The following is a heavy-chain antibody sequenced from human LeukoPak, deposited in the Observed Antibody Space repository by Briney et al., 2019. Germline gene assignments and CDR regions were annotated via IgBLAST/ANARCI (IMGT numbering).Heavy chain of an antibody. D-gene: IGHD1-26*01. CDR2: ISGSGGST. J-gene: IGHJ4*02. Sequence: PGGSLRLSCAASGFTFSSYAMSWVRQAPGKGLEWVSAISGSGGSTYYADSVKGRFTISRDNSKNTLYLQVNSLRAEDTAVYYCAKLLGSYYSEAADYWGQGTLVTVSS. V-gene: IGHV3-23*01. CDR3: AKLLGSYYSEAADY. CDR1: GFTFSSYA.